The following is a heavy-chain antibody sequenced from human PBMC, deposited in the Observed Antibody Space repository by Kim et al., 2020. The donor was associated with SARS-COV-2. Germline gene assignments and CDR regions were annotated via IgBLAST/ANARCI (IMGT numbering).Heavy chain of an antibody. D-gene: IGHD5-18*01. V-gene: IGHV1-3*01. Sequence: YSRKFPGRVTITRDTSASTAYMELSSLRSEDTAVYYCARNTAMVRGVMDVWGKGTTVTVSS. J-gene: IGHJ6*03. CDR3: ARNTAMVRGVMDV.